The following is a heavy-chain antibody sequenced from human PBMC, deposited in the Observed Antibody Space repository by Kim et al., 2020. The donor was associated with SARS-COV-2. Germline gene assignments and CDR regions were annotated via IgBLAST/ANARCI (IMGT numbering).Heavy chain of an antibody. CDR2: IGFDGTNY. CDR1: GLTFGDFG. J-gene: IGHJ4*02. D-gene: IGHD3-3*01. V-gene: IGHV3-33*01. Sequence: GGSLRLSCAASGLTFGDFGMHWVRQAPGKGLEWVAVIGFDGTNYCYADSVRGRFTITRDDSINTLYLQMNSLRAEDTALYFCGTEKSGYAFDYWGQGT. CDR3: GTEKSGYAFDY.